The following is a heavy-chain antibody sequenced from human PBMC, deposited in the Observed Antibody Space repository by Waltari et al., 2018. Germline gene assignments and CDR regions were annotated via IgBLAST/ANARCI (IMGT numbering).Heavy chain of an antibody. CDR2: IWYDGSNK. Sequence: QVQLVESGGGVVQPGRSLILSCAASGFPFSSYGMHWVRQAPGKGLEWVAVIWYDGSNKYYADSVKGRFTISRDNSKNTLDLQMNSLRAEDTAMYYCAKERGYTRSPFDYWGQGTLVTVSS. CDR3: AKERGYTRSPFDY. D-gene: IGHD3-3*01. V-gene: IGHV3-30*18. J-gene: IGHJ4*02. CDR1: GFPFSSYG.